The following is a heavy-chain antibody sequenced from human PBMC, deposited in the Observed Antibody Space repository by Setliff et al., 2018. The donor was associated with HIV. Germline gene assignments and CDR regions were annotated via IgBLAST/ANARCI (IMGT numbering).Heavy chain of an antibody. V-gene: IGHV1-69*13. CDR2: FNPIFTTP. CDR1: GGIFSTSS. J-gene: IGHJ4*02. CDR3: ARGVRVTVVQRGSSFDY. Sequence: SVKVSCKSPGGIFSTSSINWVRQAPGQGLEWMGGFNPIFTTPDYAQKFQDRVTMTADESTSTAYMELRGLTSEDTAVYFCARGVRVTVVQRGSSFDYWGQGTLVTVSS. D-gene: IGHD2-21*02.